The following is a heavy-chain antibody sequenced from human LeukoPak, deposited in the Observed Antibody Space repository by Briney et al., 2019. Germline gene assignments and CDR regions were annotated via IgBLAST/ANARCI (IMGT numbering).Heavy chain of an antibody. Sequence: PGGSLRLSCAASGFTFSSYAMSWVRQAPGKGLEWVANIKEDGSEKKYYEDSVEGRFTISRDNNKKSLYLQMNSLRAEDTAMYYCARGGYRYEYWGQGTLVTVSS. D-gene: IGHD5-12*01. CDR3: ARGGYRYEY. CDR2: IKEDGSEKK. J-gene: IGHJ4*02. V-gene: IGHV3-7*04. CDR1: GFTFSSYA.